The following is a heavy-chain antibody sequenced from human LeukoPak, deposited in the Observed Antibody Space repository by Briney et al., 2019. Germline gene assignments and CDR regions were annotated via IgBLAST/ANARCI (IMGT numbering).Heavy chain of an antibody. Sequence: GGSLRLSCAASGFTFSDYCMSWIRQAPGKGLEWVSYITSSSSYTNYAESVKGRFTISRDNAKTSLYLQMNSLRAEDTAVYYCARGPVDRVATITWYFDLWGRGALVTVSS. CDR1: GFTFSDYC. D-gene: IGHD5-12*01. CDR2: ITSSSSYT. V-gene: IGHV3-11*06. J-gene: IGHJ2*01. CDR3: ARGPVDRVATITWYFDL.